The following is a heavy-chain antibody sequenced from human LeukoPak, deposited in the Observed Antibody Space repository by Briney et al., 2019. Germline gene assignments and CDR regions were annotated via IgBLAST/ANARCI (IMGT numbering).Heavy chain of an antibody. CDR1: GFTFSSYW. V-gene: IGHV3-7*01. J-gene: IGHJ4*02. CDR2: IKQDGSEK. Sequence: GGSLRLSCAASGFTFSSYWMSWVRQAPGKGLEWVANIKQDGSEKYYVDSVKGRFTISRDNAKNSLYLQMNSLRAEDTAVYYCAKDLYYYDSSGYSAFDYWGQGTLVTVSS. CDR3: AKDLYYYDSSGYSAFDY. D-gene: IGHD3-22*01.